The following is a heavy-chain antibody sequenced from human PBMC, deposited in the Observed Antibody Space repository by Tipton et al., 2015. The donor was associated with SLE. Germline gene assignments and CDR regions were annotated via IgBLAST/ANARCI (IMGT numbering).Heavy chain of an antibody. D-gene: IGHD5-18*01. CDR1: GGSFSGYY. CDR3: ARQAFINTAMGPDYYYGMDV. Sequence: TLSLTCAVYGGSFSGYYWSWIRQPPGKGLEWIGEINHSGSTNYSPSFQGHVTISADKSISTAYLQWSSLKASDTAMYYCARQAFINTAMGPDYYYGMDVWGQGTTATVSS. CDR2: INHSGST. J-gene: IGHJ6*02. V-gene: IGHV4-34*01.